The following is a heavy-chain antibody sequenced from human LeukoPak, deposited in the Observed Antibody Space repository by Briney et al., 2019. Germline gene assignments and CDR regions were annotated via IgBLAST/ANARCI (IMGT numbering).Heavy chain of an antibody. CDR1: GGSFSGYY. CDR3: ARSITSSWYGDFQH. CDR2: INHSGST. D-gene: IGHD6-13*01. Sequence: SETLSLTCAVYGGSFSGYYWSWIRQPPGKGLEWIGEINHSGSTNYNPSLKSRVTISVDTSKNQFSLKLSSVTAADTAVYYCARSITSSWYGDFQHWGQGTLVTVSS. V-gene: IGHV4-34*01. J-gene: IGHJ1*01.